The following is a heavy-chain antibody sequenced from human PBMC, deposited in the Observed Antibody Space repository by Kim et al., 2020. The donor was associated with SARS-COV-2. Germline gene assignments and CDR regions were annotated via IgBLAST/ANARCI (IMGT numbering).Heavy chain of an antibody. CDR3: ARGTWGVASL. D-gene: IGHD3-10*01. CDR1: GFSLSSSR. J-gene: IGHJ2*01. V-gene: IGHV3-74*01. Sequence: GGSLRLSCIVSGFSLSSSRMHWVRQAPGKGLAWVSCMNGDGSSINYVDSVKGRFTISSENAKNSLFLQMDSLRDDDTAVYYCARGTWGVASLWG. CDR2: MNGDGSSI.